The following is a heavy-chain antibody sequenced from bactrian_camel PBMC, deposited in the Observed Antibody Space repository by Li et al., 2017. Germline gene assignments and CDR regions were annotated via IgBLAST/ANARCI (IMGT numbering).Heavy chain of an antibody. CDR2: TRSEGNT. Sequence: VQLVESGGGSVQPGGSLRLSCTISGSTFGGPGMDWYGWYRQGPGNACELVSSTRSEGNTYLIDAVKGRFTVSQDNTKNTMYLQMDSLEPEDTAMYYCAAVSRGWRPLEASEYDYWGQGTQVTVS. J-gene: IGHJ4*01. CDR3: AAVSRGWRPLEASEYDY. V-gene: IGHV3S55*01. CDR1: GSTFGGPG. D-gene: IGHD1*01.